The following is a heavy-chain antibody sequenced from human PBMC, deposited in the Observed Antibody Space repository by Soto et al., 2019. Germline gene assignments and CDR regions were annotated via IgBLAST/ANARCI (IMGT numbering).Heavy chain of an antibody. CDR2: INPSGGRT. Sequence: GASVKVSCKSSGYTFINYYVHWVRQAPGQGLEWMGMINPSGGRTTYPQKFQGRVTMTRDTSTSIVYVELSSLRSDDTAVFYCAREKASTSLLTHYYYAMDVWGQGTTVTVSS. CDR3: AREKASTSLLTHYYYAMDV. J-gene: IGHJ6*02. V-gene: IGHV1-46*01. CDR1: GYTFINYY.